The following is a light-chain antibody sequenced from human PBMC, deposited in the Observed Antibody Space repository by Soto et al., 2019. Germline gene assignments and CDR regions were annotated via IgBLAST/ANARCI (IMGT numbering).Light chain of an antibody. Sequence: EIVLTQSPGTLSLSPGERATLSCRASQSVGNSYLAWYQQKPGQAPSLLIYGASSRATGIPDRFSGSGSGTDFTLTISRLEPEDFAVYYCXQYGGSPPVTFGGGTKVEI. V-gene: IGKV3-20*01. J-gene: IGKJ4*01. CDR1: QSVGNSY. CDR2: GAS. CDR3: XQYGGSPPVT.